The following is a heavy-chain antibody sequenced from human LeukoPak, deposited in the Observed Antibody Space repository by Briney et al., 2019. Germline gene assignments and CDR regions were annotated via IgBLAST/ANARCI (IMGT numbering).Heavy chain of an antibody. Sequence: SETLSHTCTVSGGSICSSSYYWGWIRQPPRKGLGWMVSIYDSGRTNYNPSLKGRVTISVDTSKNQFSLKLSSVTAADTAVYYCARPPAYYYDSSGIDAFDIWGQGTMVTVSS. CDR2: IYDSGRT. V-gene: IGHV4-39*01. CDR1: GGSICSSSYY. CDR3: ARPPAYYYDSSGIDAFDI. J-gene: IGHJ3*02. D-gene: IGHD3-22*01.